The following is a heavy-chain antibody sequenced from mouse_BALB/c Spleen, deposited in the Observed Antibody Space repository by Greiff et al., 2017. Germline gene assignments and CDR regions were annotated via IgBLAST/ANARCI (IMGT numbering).Heavy chain of an antibody. D-gene: IGHD1-1*01. V-gene: IGHV5-17*02. CDR3: AREGYYGSSYEAY. CDR2: ISSGSSTI. Sequence: EVQGVESGGGLVQPGGSRKLSCAASGFTFSSFGMHWVRQAPEKGLEWVAYISSGSSTIYYADTVKGRFTISRDNPKNTLFLQMTSLRSEDTAMYYCAREGYYGSSYEAYWGQGTLVTVSA. J-gene: IGHJ3*01. CDR1: GFTFSSFG.